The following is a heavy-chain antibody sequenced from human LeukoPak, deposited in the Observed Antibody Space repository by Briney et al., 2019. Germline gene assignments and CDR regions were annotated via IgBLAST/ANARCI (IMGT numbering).Heavy chain of an antibody. V-gene: IGHV3-23*01. CDR1: GFTFSSYA. D-gene: IGHD6-6*01. Sequence: PGGSLRLSCAASGFTFSSYAMSWVRQAPGKGLEWVSAISGSGGSTYYADSVKGRFTISRDNSKNTLYLQMNSLRAEDTAVYYCAKDRSWGSSSSEYFDYWGQGTLVTVSS. J-gene: IGHJ4*02. CDR3: AKDRSWGSSSSEYFDY. CDR2: ISGSGGST.